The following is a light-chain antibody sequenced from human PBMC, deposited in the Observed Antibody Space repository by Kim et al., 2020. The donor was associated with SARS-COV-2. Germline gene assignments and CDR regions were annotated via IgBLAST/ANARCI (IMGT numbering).Light chain of an antibody. CDR3: QQFGSSRT. J-gene: IGKJ2*01. Sequence: SLPPGERASLSCRASQSVSSSYLAWYQQKPGQAPRLLIDGASSRATGIPDRFSGSGSETDFTLTITRLEPEDFAVYYCQQFGSSRTFGQGTKLEI. CDR2: GAS. CDR1: QSVSSSY. V-gene: IGKV3-20*01.